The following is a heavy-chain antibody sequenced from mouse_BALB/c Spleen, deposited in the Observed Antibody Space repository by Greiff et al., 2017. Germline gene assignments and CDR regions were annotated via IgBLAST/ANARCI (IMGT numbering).Heavy chain of an antibody. CDR2: IDPENGNT. CDR3: AREGGYYYGSMDY. CDR1: GYTFTSYY. V-gene: IGHV14-1*02. J-gene: IGHJ4*01. Sequence: EVQLHQSGPELVKPGASVRISCKASGYTFTSYYIHWVKQRPGQGLEWIGWIDPENGNTISDPKFQGKASITADTSSNTAYLQLSSLTSEDTAVYYCAREGGYYYGSMDYWGQGTSVTVSS. D-gene: IGHD1-1*01.